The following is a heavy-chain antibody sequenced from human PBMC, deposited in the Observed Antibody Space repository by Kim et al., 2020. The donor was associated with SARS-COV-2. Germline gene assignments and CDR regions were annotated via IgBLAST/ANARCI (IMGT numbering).Heavy chain of an antibody. CDR1: GGSISTHY. Sequence: SETLSLTCTVSGGSISTHYWNWIWIRQPPGKGLDWIAYIHYSGDTNYNPSLKGRVTISVDTSKNHCSLILNSVTAADTAVYYCARLTDQYYYDSSGFYAGAFDIWGQGTMVTVSS. CDR2: IHYSGDT. V-gene: IGHV4-59*08. CDR3: ARLTDQYYYDSSGFYAGAFDI. J-gene: IGHJ3*02. D-gene: IGHD3-22*01.